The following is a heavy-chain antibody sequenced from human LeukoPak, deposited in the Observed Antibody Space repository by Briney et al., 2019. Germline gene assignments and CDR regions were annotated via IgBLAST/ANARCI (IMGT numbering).Heavy chain of an antibody. CDR2: IYYSGST. CDR1: GGSISSYY. CDR3: PRVGDAYILDY. V-gene: IGHV4-59*01. D-gene: IGHD5-24*01. Sequence: PSETLSLTCTVSGGSISSYYWSWIRQPPGKGLEWIGYIYYSGSTNYNPSLKSRVTISVDTSKNQFSLKLSSVTAADTAVYYCPRVGDAYILDYWGQGTLVTVSS. J-gene: IGHJ4*02.